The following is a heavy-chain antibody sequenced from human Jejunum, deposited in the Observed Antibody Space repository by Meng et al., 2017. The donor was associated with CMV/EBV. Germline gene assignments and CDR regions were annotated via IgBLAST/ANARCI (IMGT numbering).Heavy chain of an antibody. CDR1: GFAFRNYG. CDR2: IEYDGRNK. CDR3: AKGRVSYTMITPFDY. V-gene: IGHV3-30*02. J-gene: IGHJ4*02. Sequence: GFAFRNYGIHWVRQAPGKGLEWVTSIEYDGRNKYYADSVKGRFIISRDNSLNTLYVEMNSLRAEDTAVYYCAKGRVSYTMITPFDYWGQGTLVTV. D-gene: IGHD4-23*01.